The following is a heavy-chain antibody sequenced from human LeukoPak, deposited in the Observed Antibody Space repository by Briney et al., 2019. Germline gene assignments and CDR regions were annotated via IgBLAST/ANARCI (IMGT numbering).Heavy chain of an antibody. CDR3: ARGKYYFDY. Sequence: SQTLSLTCTASGGSSSNGGYSWNWIRQYPGKGLEWIGYINYSGVTYYNPSLKSRLTTSLDTSKNQFSLKLSSVTAADTAVYYCARGKYYFDYWGQGTLVTVSS. CDR1: GGSSSNGGYS. V-gene: IGHV4-30-2*06. J-gene: IGHJ4*02. CDR2: INYSGVT.